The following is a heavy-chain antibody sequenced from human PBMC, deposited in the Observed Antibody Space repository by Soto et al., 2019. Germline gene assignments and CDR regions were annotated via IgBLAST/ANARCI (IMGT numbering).Heavy chain of an antibody. D-gene: IGHD2-15*01. Sequence: GGSLRLSCAASGFIFNKYGMHWVRQAPGKGLEWVAIIYYDGNHKYYADSVRGRFTISRDNSKNTLYLQMNSLRAEDTAVYYCARNSKEGGLHVWGQGTTVNVS. CDR3: ARNSKEGGLHV. J-gene: IGHJ6*02. V-gene: IGHV3-33*01. CDR2: IYYDGNHK. CDR1: GFIFNKYG.